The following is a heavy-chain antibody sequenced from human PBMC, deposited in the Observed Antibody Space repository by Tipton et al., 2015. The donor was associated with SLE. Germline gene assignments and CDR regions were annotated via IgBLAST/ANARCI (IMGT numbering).Heavy chain of an antibody. V-gene: IGHV4-31*03. CDR2: IYYSGST. D-gene: IGHD2-2*01. J-gene: IGHJ4*02. CDR1: GGSISSGGYY. CDR3: ASHSTHYCSSTSCYFDY. Sequence: TLSLTCTASGGSISSGGYYWSWIRQHPGKGLEWIGYIYYSGSTYYNPSLKSRVTISVDTSKNQFSLKLSSVTAADTAVYYCASHSTHYCSSTSCYFDYWGQGTLVTVSS.